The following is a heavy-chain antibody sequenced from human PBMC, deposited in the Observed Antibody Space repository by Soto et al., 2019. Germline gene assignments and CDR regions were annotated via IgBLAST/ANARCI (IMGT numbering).Heavy chain of an antibody. CDR2: IWYDGSNK. CDR1: GFTFSSYG. D-gene: IGHD3-3*01. Sequence: QVQLVESGGGVVQPGRSLRLSCAASGFTFSSYGMHWVRQAPGKGLEWVAVIWYDGSNKYYADSVKGRFTISRDNSKNTLYLQMNSLRAEDTAVYYCARASSGYNSYYYGMDVWGQGTTVTVSS. V-gene: IGHV3-33*01. CDR3: ARASSGYNSYYYGMDV. J-gene: IGHJ6*02.